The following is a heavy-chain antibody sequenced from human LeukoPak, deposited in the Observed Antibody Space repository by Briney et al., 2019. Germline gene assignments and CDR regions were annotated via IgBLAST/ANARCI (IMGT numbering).Heavy chain of an antibody. Sequence: GESLKISCKGSGYSFTSYWIGWVRQMPGKGLEWMGIIYPGDSDTRYSPSFQGQVTISADKSISTAYPQWSSLRASDTAMYYCARQRIAAAADSDFDYWGQGTLVTVSS. CDR2: IYPGDSDT. CDR1: GYSFTSYW. V-gene: IGHV5-51*01. J-gene: IGHJ4*02. D-gene: IGHD6-13*01. CDR3: ARQRIAAAADSDFDY.